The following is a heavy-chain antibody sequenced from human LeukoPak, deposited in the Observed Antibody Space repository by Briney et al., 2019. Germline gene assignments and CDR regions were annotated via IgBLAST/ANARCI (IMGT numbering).Heavy chain of an antibody. V-gene: IGHV4-34*01. CDR2: INHSGRT. Sequence: SETLSLTCAVYGGSFSAYYWSWIRQPPGKGLEWIGEINHSGRTNYNPSLKSRVTISVDKSKNQFSLKLSSVTAADTAVYYCARRSGCYDSSGSYAFDIWGQGTMVTVSS. D-gene: IGHD3-22*01. CDR1: GGSFSAYY. CDR3: ARRSGCYDSSGSYAFDI. J-gene: IGHJ3*02.